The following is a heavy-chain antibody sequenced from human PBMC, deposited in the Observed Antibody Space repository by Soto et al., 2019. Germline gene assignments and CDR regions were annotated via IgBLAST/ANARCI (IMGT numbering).Heavy chain of an antibody. CDR1: GFTFSSYA. Sequence: EVQLLESGGGLVQPGGSLRLSCAASGFTFSSYAMSWVRQAPGKGLEWVSAISGSGGSTYYADSVKGRFTISRDNSKNTXXLQMNRLRAEDTAVYYCAKGRGYCSSTSCYVGSDYWGQGTLVTVSS. CDR3: AKGRGYCSSTSCYVGSDY. V-gene: IGHV3-23*01. D-gene: IGHD2-2*01. J-gene: IGHJ4*02. CDR2: ISGSGGST.